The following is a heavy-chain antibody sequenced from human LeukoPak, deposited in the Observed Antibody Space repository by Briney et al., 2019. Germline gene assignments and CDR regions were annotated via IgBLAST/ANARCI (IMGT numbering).Heavy chain of an antibody. V-gene: IGHV5-51*01. Sequence: GESLKISCEGSGDSFTIDWIAWVRQMPGKGLEWMGIIYPADSDIRYSPSFQGQVTISADKSISTAYLQWSSLKASDTAMYYCARQEYCSGGSCYTWFDPWGQGTLVTVSS. D-gene: IGHD2-15*01. J-gene: IGHJ5*02. CDR3: ARQEYCSGGSCYTWFDP. CDR1: GDSFTIDW. CDR2: IYPADSDI.